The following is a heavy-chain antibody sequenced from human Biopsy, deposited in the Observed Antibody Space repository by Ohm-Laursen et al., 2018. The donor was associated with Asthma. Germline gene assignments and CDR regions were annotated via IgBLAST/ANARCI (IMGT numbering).Heavy chain of an antibody. Sequence: TLSLTCTVSGDSITSGGCCWNWIRQHPGKGLEWLGYIHHSGTSYFNPSLKSRVSFSRDTSNNQFSLWLSSVTAADTAMYYCARIPRRSGSYFVDYWGQGTLVTASS. CDR1: GDSITSGGCC. V-gene: IGHV4-31*03. D-gene: IGHD3-22*01. J-gene: IGHJ4*02. CDR2: IHHSGTS. CDR3: ARIPRRSGSYFVDY.